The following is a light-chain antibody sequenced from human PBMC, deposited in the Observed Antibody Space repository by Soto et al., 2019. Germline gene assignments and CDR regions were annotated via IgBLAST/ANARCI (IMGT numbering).Light chain of an antibody. V-gene: IGLV2-14*03. J-gene: IGLJ1*01. CDR1: SSDVGAYNY. CDR3: SSYTTTSTLYV. Sequence: QSVLTQPASVSGSPGQPITIACTGTSSDVGAYNYVTWYQQHPGKAPKLMIYDVSNRPSGVSSRFSGSKSGNTASLTISGLQAEDEADYYCSSYTTTSTLYVFGSGTKLTVL. CDR2: DVS.